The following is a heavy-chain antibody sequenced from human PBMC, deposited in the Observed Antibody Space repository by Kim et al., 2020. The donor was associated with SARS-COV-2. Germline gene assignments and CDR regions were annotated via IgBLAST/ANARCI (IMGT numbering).Heavy chain of an antibody. Sequence: LSLTCAASGFTFSSYSMNWVRQAPGKGLEWVSSISSSSSYIYYADSVTGRFTISRDNAKNSLYLQMNSLRAEDTAVYYCARDNSDIVVVVAATDAFDIWGQGTMVTVSS. V-gene: IGHV3-21*01. CDR2: ISSSSSYI. CDR3: ARDNSDIVVVVAATDAFDI. CDR1: GFTFSSYS. D-gene: IGHD2-15*01. J-gene: IGHJ3*02.